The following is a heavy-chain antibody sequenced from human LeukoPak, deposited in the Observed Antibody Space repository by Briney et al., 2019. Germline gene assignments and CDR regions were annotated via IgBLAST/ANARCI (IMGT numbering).Heavy chain of an antibody. Sequence: PGGSLRLSCAASGFTFSAYNMNWVRQTPGKGLEWVSSISSSSSYIYYADSVKSRFTISRDNAKNSLYLQMNSLRAEDTAVYYCANARRYYEEFDYWGQGTLVTVSS. D-gene: IGHD3-22*01. CDR2: ISSSSSYI. CDR3: ANARRYYEEFDY. V-gene: IGHV3-21*01. J-gene: IGHJ4*02. CDR1: GFTFSAYN.